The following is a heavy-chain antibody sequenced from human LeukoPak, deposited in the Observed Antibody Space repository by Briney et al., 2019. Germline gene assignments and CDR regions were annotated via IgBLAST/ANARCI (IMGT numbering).Heavy chain of an antibody. CDR1: GFTFSNYA. Sequence: GRSLRLSCAASGFTFSNYAMHWVRQAPGKGLEWVAVISYDGSNKYYADSVKGRFTISRDNSKNTLYLQMNSLRAEDTAVYYCARDPSAGQFDYWGQGTLVTVSS. CDR2: ISYDGSNK. CDR3: ARDPSAGQFDY. J-gene: IGHJ4*02. V-gene: IGHV3-30-3*01.